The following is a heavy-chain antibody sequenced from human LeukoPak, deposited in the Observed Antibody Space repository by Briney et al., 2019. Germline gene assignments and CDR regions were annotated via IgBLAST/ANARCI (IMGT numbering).Heavy chain of an antibody. CDR2: IKQDGSEK. V-gene: IGHV3-7*01. CDR3: AGYSRLSGCFAP. D-gene: IGHD6-13*01. J-gene: IGHJ5*02. CDR1: RYTLSSSW. Sequence: GGSLRVSCAAPRYTLSSSWMSWVRQAPGKGLEWVANIKQDGSEKDYVDSVKGRFTISRDKAKNSLYLQVNSLRAEDTAVYYCAGYSRLSGCFAPWGQGTLVTVSS.